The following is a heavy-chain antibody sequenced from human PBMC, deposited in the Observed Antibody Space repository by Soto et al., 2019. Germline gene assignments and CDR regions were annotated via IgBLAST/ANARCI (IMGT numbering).Heavy chain of an antibody. CDR3: ARDILSGGAYPDS. J-gene: IGHJ5*01. CDR1: GFTFSTYT. V-gene: IGHV3-21*01. CDR2: ISSGSSYI. D-gene: IGHD3-10*01. Sequence: ETLSLSCAASGFTFSTYTMNWVRQAPGKGLEWISSISSGSSYIYYAGSVKGRFTISGDNAKNSLFLQMNSLRADDTAVYYCARDILSGGAYPDSWGQGTKVTVSS.